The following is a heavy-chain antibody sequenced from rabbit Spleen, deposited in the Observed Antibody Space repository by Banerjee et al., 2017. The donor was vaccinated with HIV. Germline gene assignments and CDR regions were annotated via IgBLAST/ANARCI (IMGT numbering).Heavy chain of an antibody. D-gene: IGHD3-1*01. CDR1: GFSFSNYW. J-gene: IGHJ4*01. V-gene: IGHV1S40*01. Sequence: QSLEESGGDLVKPGASLTLTCTASGFSFSNYWICWVRQAPGKGLEWIACIYAGSSGDTAYASWAKGRITISKTSSSTVTLQMTSLTAADTATYFCARDLASVVGWNFSLWGPGTLVTVS. CDR3: ARDLASVVGWNFSL. CDR2: IYAGSSGDT.